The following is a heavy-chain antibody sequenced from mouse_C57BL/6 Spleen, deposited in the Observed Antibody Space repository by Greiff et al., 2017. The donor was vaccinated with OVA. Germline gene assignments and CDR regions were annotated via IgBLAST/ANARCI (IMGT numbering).Heavy chain of an antibody. CDR3: ARSVSSGAFDY. CDR1: GYAFSSYW. J-gene: IGHJ2*01. V-gene: IGHV1-80*01. Sequence: QVQLQQSGAELVKPGASVKISCKASGYAFSSYWMNWVKQRPGKGLEWIGQIYPGDGDTNYNGKFKGKATLTADKSSSTAYMQLSSLTSEDSAVYFCARSVSSGAFDYWGQGTTLTVSS. D-gene: IGHD3-2*02. CDR2: IYPGDGDT.